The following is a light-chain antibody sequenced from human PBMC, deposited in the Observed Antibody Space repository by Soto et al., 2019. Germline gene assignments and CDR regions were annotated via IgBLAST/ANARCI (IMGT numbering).Light chain of an antibody. V-gene: IGKV1-9*01. Sequence: DIQLTQSPSILSPSIGESVNITCRASQVISTSLAWYQVKPGKAPKLLIYAASTLESGVPSRFSATVSGTEFSLTITSLQPEDFATYYCQQLFDSPITFGQGTRLEI. CDR2: AAS. CDR1: QVISTS. CDR3: QQLFDSPIT. J-gene: IGKJ5*01.